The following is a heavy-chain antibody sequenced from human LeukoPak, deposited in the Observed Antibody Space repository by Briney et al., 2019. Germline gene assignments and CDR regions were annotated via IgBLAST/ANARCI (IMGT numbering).Heavy chain of an antibody. D-gene: IGHD2-15*01. V-gene: IGHV3-30*02. CDR1: GFAFSKYA. J-gene: IGHJ4*02. Sequence: PGGSLRLSCAASGFAFSKYAMSWVRQAPGKGLEWVAFIRYDGSNKYYADSVKGRFTISRDNSKNTLYLQMNSLRAEDTAVYYCAKPGYCSGGSCRYYFDYWGQGTLVTVSS. CDR3: AKPGYCSGGSCRYYFDY. CDR2: IRYDGSNK.